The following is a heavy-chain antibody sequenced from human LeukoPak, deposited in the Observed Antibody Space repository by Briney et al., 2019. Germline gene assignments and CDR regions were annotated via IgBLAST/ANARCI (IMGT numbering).Heavy chain of an antibody. D-gene: IGHD2-21*01. CDR1: AYTFTGYY. Sequence: GASVKVSCKASAYTFTGYYMHWVRQAPGQGLEWMGWINPNSGGTNYAQKFQGRVTMTRDTSISTAYMELSRLRSDDTAVYYCARSARWRYGPGFVGNYWGQGTLVTVSS. J-gene: IGHJ4*02. CDR2: INPNSGGT. V-gene: IGHV1-2*02. CDR3: ARSARWRYGPGFVGNY.